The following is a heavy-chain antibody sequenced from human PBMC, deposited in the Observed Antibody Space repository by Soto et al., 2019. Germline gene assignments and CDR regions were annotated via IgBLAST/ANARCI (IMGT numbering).Heavy chain of an antibody. CDR2: INHSGST. CDR1: GGSFSGYY. V-gene: IGHV4-34*01. Sequence: SETLSLTCAVYGGSFSGYYWSWIRQPPGKGLEWIGEINHSGSTNYNPSLKSRVTISVDTSKNQFSLKLSSVTAADTAVYYCARSEFLSSSSSRAGHYHYYSMDLWAQGTTVTVSS. J-gene: IGHJ6*02. D-gene: IGHD6-6*01. CDR3: ARSEFLSSSSSRAGHYHYYSMDL.